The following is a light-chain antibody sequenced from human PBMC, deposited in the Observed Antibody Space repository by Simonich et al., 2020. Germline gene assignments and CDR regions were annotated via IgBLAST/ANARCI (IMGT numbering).Light chain of an antibody. Sequence: EIVLTQSPGTLSLSPGERATLSCRASQSVSSSYLAWYQQKPGLAPRLLIYDASSRATGITDRFSGSGSGTDFTLTISRPEPEDFAVYYCQQYGSSPQTFGQGTKVEIK. CDR1: QSVSSSY. CDR3: QQYGSSPQT. CDR2: DAS. V-gene: IGKV3D-20*01. J-gene: IGKJ1*01.